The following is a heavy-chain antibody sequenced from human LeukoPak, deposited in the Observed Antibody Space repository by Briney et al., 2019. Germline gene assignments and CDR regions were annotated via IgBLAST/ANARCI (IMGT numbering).Heavy chain of an antibody. CDR1: GYTFTGYY. V-gene: IGHV1-2*02. Sequence: ASVKVSCKASGYTFTGYYMHWVRQAPGQGLEWMGWINPNSGGTNYAQKFQGRVTMTRDTSISTAYMELSRLRSDDTAVYYCARDPAAGTAHYYFDYWGQGTLVSVPS. J-gene: IGHJ4*02. CDR2: INPNSGGT. D-gene: IGHD6-13*01. CDR3: ARDPAAGTAHYYFDY.